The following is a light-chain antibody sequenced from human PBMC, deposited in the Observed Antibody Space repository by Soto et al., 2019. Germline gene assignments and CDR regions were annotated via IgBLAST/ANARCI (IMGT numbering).Light chain of an antibody. CDR3: QQYSTLPHT. CDR1: QSVSNSY. CDR2: GIS. V-gene: IGKV3-20*01. J-gene: IGKJ2*01. Sequence: ESVLTQSPGTLSLSPGERATLSCRVSQSVSNSYFAWYQQKPGQAPRLLIYGISIRATGIPDRFSGSGSGTDFTLTISRLEPEDFVVYYCQQYSTLPHTFGQGTKLEVK.